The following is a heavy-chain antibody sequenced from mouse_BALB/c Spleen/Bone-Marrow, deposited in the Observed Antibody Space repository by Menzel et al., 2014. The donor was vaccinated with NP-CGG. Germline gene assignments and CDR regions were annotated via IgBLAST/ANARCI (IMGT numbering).Heavy chain of an antibody. D-gene: IGHD6-2*01. CDR1: GYAFTNYW. V-gene: IGHV1-63*01. CDR2: IYPGSGNT. J-gene: IGHJ2*01. CDR3: ARRRSLDY. Sequence: QVQLQQSGAELVRPGTSVKISCKASGYAFTNYWLGWVKQRPGHGLEWIGDIYPGSGNTYCNEKFKGKFTLTADESSSTAYMQLSSLTSEDSAVYFCARRRSLDYWGQGTTLTVSS.